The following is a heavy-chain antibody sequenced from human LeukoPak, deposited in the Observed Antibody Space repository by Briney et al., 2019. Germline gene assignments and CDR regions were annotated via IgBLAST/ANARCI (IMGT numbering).Heavy chain of an antibody. D-gene: IGHD2-2*01. CDR1: GGSISDYY. V-gene: IGHV4-59*01. CDR3: ARGDFCSSSNCYLRPMDV. Sequence: PSETLSLTCTVSGGSISDYYWNWIRQPPGKGLEWIGYIYYSGSTTYNPSLKSRVTMSVDTAKNQFSLKLRSVTAADTAAYYCARGDFCSSSNCYLRPMDVWGKGTTVTVSS. J-gene: IGHJ6*03. CDR2: IYYSGST.